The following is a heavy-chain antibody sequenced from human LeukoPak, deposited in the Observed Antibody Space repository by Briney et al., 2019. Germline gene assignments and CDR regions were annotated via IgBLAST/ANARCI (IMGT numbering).Heavy chain of an antibody. Sequence: GASVKVSCKTSGYTFSNFGINWVRQAPGQGLEWMGWISGNNDNPNYGQKFQGRFTVTTDSSTSTAYMVLRNLTFDDTAVYYCARDGTSTDDYWGQGTLVTVSS. J-gene: IGHJ4*02. CDR2: ISGNNDNP. CDR1: GYTFSNFG. CDR3: ARDGTSTDDY. D-gene: IGHD2-2*01. V-gene: IGHV1-18*01.